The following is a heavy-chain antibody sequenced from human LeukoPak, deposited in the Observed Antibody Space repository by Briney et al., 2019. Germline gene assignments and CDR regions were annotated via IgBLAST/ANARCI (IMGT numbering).Heavy chain of an antibody. CDR3: AKSGYCSGGSCYYYYYMDV. J-gene: IGHJ6*03. CDR1: GFTFSSYA. Sequence: PGGSLRLSCAASGFTFSSYAMSWVRQAPGKGLEWVSAISGSGGSTYYADSVKGRFTISRDNSKNKLYLQMNSLRAEDTAVYYCAKSGYCSGGSCYYYYYMDVWGKGTTVTVSS. V-gene: IGHV3-23*01. D-gene: IGHD2-15*01. CDR2: ISGSGGST.